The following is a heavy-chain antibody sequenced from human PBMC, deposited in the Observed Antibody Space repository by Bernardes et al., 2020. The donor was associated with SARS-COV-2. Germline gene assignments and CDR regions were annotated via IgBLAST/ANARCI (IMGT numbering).Heavy chain of an antibody. Sequence: SETLSLTCTVSGGSISSSSYYWGWLRQPPGKGLEWIGSINYSGSTYYNPSHKSRVTISVDTSKNQFSLKLSSVTAADTAVYYCASGYDFWSGYPGKFDPWGEGTLVTVSS. CDR1: GGSISSSSYY. J-gene: IGHJ5*02. CDR3: ASGYDFWSGYPGKFDP. CDR2: INYSGST. D-gene: IGHD3-3*01. V-gene: IGHV4-39*01.